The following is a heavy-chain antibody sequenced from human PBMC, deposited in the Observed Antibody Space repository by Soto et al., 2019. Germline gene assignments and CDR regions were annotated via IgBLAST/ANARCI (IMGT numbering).Heavy chain of an antibody. Sequence: PGGSLRLSCAVSGFTFSSYSINWVRQAPGGKLEWVSSISSSSTYIYYADSVKGRFTISRDNAKNSLYLQMTSLRAEDTAAYYCARDRRGGPLVGESFDYWGQGTLVTVSS. CDR2: ISSSSTYI. CDR1: GFTFSSYS. J-gene: IGHJ4*02. CDR3: ARDRRGGPLVGESFDY. V-gene: IGHV3-21*01. D-gene: IGHD2-15*01.